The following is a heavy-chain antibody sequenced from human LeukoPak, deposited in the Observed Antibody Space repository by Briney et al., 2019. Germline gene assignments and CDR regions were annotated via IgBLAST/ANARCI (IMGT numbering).Heavy chain of an antibody. J-gene: IGHJ2*01. V-gene: IGHV4-39*07. CDR3: ARHKRLSFPSRYFDL. CDR1: GGSISSTIYY. CDR2: IYYRGST. D-gene: IGHD3-10*01. Sequence: PSETLSLTCTVSGGSISSTIYYWGWIRQPPGKGLEWIGSIYYRGSTYYNPSLKSRVAISVDTSKNQFSLKLSSVTAADTAVYYCARHKRLSFPSRYFDLWGRGTLVTISS.